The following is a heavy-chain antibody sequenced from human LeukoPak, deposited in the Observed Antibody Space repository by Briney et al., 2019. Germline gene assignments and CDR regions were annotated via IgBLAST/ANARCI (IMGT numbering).Heavy chain of an antibody. V-gene: IGHV4-59*12. J-gene: IGHJ5*02. D-gene: IGHD3-10*01. CDR3: ARGGAITMVRGVIHNWFDP. CDR2: IYYSGST. Sequence: SETLSLTCTVSGGSISSYYWSWIRQPPGKGLEWIGYIYYSGSTNYNPSLKSRVTISVDTSKNQFSLRLSSVTAADTAVYYCARGGAITMVRGVIHNWFDPWGQGTLVTVSS. CDR1: GGSISSYY.